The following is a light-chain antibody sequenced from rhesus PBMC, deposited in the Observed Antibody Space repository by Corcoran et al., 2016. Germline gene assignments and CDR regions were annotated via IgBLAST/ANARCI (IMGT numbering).Light chain of an antibody. CDR2: SAS. CDR3: QQHNTYPT. Sequence: DIQMTQSPSSLSASVGDTVTITCRVSQDISNYLGWYQQRPGKAPKPLFYSASRLESGVPARFSGSGSGTDFTITITSLQPEDSGTYYCQQHNTYPTFGQGTKVEIK. CDR1: QDISNY. V-gene: IGKV1S16*01. J-gene: IGKJ1*01.